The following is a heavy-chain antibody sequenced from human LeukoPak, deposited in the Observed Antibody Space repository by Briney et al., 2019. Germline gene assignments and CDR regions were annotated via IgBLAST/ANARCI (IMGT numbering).Heavy chain of an antibody. D-gene: IGHD6-6*01. CDR1: GFTFSSYG. Sequence: GGSLRLSCAASGFTFSSYGMHWVRQAPGKGLEWVAVISYDGSNKYYADSVKGRFTISRHNSKNTLYLQMNSLRAEDTAVYYCARGSSPKKYYFDYWGQGTLVTVSS. CDR2: ISYDGSNK. V-gene: IGHV3-30*03. CDR3: ARGSSPKKYYFDY. J-gene: IGHJ4*02.